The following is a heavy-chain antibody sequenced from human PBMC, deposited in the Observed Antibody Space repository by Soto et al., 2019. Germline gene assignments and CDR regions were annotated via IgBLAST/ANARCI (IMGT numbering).Heavy chain of an antibody. J-gene: IGHJ6*02. Sequence: QVQLVQSGAEVKKPGSSVKVSCKASGGTFSSYAISWVRQAPGQGLEWMGGIIPIFGTANYAQKFQGRVTITADESTSTAYMELSSLRSEDTAVYYCATRRAAMDTGHYYGMDVWGQGTTVTVS. V-gene: IGHV1-69*01. D-gene: IGHD2-2*01. CDR1: GGTFSSYA. CDR3: ATRRAAMDTGHYYGMDV. CDR2: IIPIFGTA.